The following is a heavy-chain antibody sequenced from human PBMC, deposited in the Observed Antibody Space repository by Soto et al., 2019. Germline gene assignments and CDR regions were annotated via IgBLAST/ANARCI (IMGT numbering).Heavy chain of an antibody. J-gene: IGHJ4*02. D-gene: IGHD3-22*01. Sequence: QEQLVQSGAEVTKSGSSVKVSCKDTGGLFSSYAVSWVRQAPGQGLEWMGGIIPAFDTVYYAQRFQGRVTITADESTNTADMELSSLRSEDTAMYYCARGGSGYVWFNEFWGQGTLVTVSS. CDR3: ARGGSGYVWFNEF. V-gene: IGHV1-69*01. CDR2: IIPAFDTV. CDR1: GGLFSSYA.